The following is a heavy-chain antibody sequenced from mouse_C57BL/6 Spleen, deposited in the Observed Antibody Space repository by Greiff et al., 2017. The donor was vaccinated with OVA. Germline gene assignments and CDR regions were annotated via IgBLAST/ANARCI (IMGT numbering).Heavy chain of an antibody. CDR2: IDPENGDT. Sequence: VQLKQSGAELVRPGASVKLSCTASGFNIKDDYMHWVKQRPEQGLEWIGWIDPENGDTEYDSKVQGKATITADTSSNTAYLQLSSLTSEDTAVYYFTLSAWFAYWGQGTLVTVSA. CDR3: TLSAWFAY. J-gene: IGHJ3*01. CDR1: GFNIKDDY. V-gene: IGHV14-4*01.